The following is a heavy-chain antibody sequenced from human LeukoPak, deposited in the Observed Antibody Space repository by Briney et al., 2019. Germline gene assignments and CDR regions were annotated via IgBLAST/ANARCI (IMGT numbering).Heavy chain of an antibody. J-gene: IGHJ4*02. V-gene: IGHV3-7*01. D-gene: IGHD6-6*01. CDR3: ARDARAARLDYFDH. Sequence: GGSLRLSCAASGFTFSSYWMSWVRQAPGKGLEWVANIKQDGSEKYYVDSVKGRFTISRDNARDSLYLQMNSLRAEDTAVYYCARDARAARLDYFDHWGQGTLVTVSS. CDR1: GFTFSSYW. CDR2: IKQDGSEK.